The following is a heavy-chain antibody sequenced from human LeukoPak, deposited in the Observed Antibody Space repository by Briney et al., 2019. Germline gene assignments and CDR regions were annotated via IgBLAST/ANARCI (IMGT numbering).Heavy chain of an antibody. CDR3: GKDFEWSLDY. CDR2: INHDGRNK. CDR1: GFTLSNYG. V-gene: IGHV3-30*02. D-gene: IGHD3-3*01. Sequence: GGSLRLSCAASGFTLSNYGMHWVHQAPGKGLEWVAYINHDGRNKYFADSVKGRFTVSRDNSKNTVYLQMNSLRVEDTAVYYCGKDFEWSLDYWGQGTLVTVSS. J-gene: IGHJ4*02.